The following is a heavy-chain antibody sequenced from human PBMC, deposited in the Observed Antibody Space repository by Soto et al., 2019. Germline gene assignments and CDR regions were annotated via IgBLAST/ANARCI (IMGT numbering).Heavy chain of an antibody. CDR3: AKDKPGTTSFDY. Sequence: LRLSCAASGFTISSNAMYWVRQAPGKGLEWVSGISDRGDTTHYAESVKGRFTISRDTSKNTLYLQLNTLKADDTAVYYCAKDKPGTTSFDYWGQGTLVTVSS. D-gene: IGHD1-1*01. CDR1: GFTISSNA. CDR2: ISDRGDTT. V-gene: IGHV3-23*01. J-gene: IGHJ4*02.